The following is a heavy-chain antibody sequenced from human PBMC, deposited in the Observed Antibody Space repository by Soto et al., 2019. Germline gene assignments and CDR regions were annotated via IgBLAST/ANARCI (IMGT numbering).Heavy chain of an antibody. J-gene: IGHJ5*02. CDR3: ARGTWDLRFDP. Sequence: SETLFLTCTVSGGSISSSSYYWSWIRQPPGKGLEWIGDINHNGGSNYNPSLNDRVSISLDTSKNQFTLRLTSVTAADTAVYYCARGTWDLRFDPWGQGTPVTVSS. V-gene: IGHV4-61*05. CDR2: INHNGGS. D-gene: IGHD1-26*01. CDR1: GGSISSSSYY.